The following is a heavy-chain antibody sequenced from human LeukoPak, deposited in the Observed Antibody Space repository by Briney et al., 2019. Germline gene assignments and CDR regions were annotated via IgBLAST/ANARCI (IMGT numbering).Heavy chain of an antibody. CDR1: GFTFRWYW. CDR2: IKQDGSEK. Sequence: GSLRIFFAASGFTFRWYWVRWVRPGPGKGLEGVANIKQDGSEKYYVDSVKGRFTISRDNAKNSLYLQMNSLRAEDTAVYYCARDPTAMGTFDYWGQGTLVTVSS. CDR3: ARDPTAMGTFDY. V-gene: IGHV3-7*01. J-gene: IGHJ4*02. D-gene: IGHD5-18*01.